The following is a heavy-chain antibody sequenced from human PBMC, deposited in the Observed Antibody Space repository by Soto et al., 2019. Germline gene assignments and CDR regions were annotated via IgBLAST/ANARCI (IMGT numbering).Heavy chain of an antibody. D-gene: IGHD4-17*01. V-gene: IGHV2-5*02. CDR3: AHSVTVISYPHFDY. CDR1: GFSLSTSGVG. CDR2: IYWDDDK. J-gene: IGHJ4*02. Sequence: QITLKESGPTLVKPTQTLKLTCTFSGFSLSTSGVGVGWIRQPPGKALEWLALIYWDDDKRYSPSLKSRLTITKDTSKNQVVLTMTNMDPVDTATYYCAHSVTVISYPHFDYWGQGTLVTVSS.